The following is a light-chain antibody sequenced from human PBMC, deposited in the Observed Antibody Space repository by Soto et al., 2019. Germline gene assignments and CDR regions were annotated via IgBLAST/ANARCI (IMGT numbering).Light chain of an antibody. J-gene: IGKJ2*01. CDR2: AAS. V-gene: IGKV1-39*01. Sequence: DIQMTQSPSYLSASVGDRVTITCRASQSISSYLNWYKQKPGKAPKLLIYAASSLQSGVPSRFSGSGSGTDFTLTISSLQPEDFATYYCQQSYSTPRTFGQGTKLEIK. CDR1: QSISSY. CDR3: QQSYSTPRT.